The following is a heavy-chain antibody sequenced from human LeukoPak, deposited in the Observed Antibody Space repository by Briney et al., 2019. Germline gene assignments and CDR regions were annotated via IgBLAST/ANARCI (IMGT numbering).Heavy chain of an antibody. CDR2: VSAHGLDK. J-gene: IGHJ4*02. V-gene: IGHV3-30*04. D-gene: IGHD5-24*01. CDR3: AREGTRDGYNSDFGY. Sequence: GTSLRLSCAASGFAFRSYAMHWVRQAPGKGLEWLAVVSAHGLDKFYADSVKGRFTISKDTSKNTLSLEMNSLGGDDTGVYYCAREGTRDGYNSDFGYWGQGTLVTVSS. CDR1: GFAFRSYA.